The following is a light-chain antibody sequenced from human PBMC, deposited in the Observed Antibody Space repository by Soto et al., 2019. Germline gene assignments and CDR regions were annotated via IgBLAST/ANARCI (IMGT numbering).Light chain of an antibody. J-gene: IGKJ1*01. V-gene: IGKV3-20*01. Sequence: EIVLTQSPGTLSLSPGERATLSCRVSQSVSSSYLAWYQHQPGEAPRLLIYGASSRATGIPGRFSGSGSGTDFTLTISRLEPEDFAVYYCQQYANSPLTFGQGTKVEIK. CDR2: GAS. CDR3: QQYANSPLT. CDR1: QSVSSSY.